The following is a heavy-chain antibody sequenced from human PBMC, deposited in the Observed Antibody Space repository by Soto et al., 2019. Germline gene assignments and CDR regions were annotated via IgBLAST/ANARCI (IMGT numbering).Heavy chain of an antibody. J-gene: IGHJ4*02. D-gene: IGHD1-26*01. CDR3: ARAPRVGAHPFDY. Sequence: QVQLQESGPGLVKPSQTLSLTCTVSGGSISSGGYYWSWIRQHPGEGLGGSGYIYYSGSTHYNPSLKSPVTISVDTSKNQFSLKLSSVTAADTAVYYCARAPRVGAHPFDYWGQGTLVTVSS. CDR1: GGSISSGGYY. CDR2: IYYSGST. V-gene: IGHV4-31*01.